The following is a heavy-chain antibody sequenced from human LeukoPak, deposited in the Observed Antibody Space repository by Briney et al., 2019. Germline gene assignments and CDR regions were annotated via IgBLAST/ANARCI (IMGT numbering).Heavy chain of an antibody. CDR1: GGSISSYY. V-gene: IGHV4-4*07. CDR2: IYTSGST. D-gene: IGHD2-2*01. CDR3: ARGPDIVVVPAADLDWFDP. J-gene: IGHJ5*02. Sequence: SETLSLTCTVSGGSISSYYWSWIRQPAGKGLERIGRIYTSGSTNYNPSLKSRVAMSVDTSKNQFSLKLSSVTAADTAVYYCARGPDIVVVPAADLDWFDPWGQGTLVTVSS.